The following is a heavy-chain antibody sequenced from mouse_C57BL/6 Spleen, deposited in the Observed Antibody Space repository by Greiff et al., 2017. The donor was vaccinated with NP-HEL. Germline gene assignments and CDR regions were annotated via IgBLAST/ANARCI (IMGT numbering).Heavy chain of an antibody. D-gene: IGHD2-1*01. CDR3: ARSGDDGNWAWFAY. Sequence: VQLQQSGAELVRPGASVKLSCKASGYTFTDYYINWVKQRPGQGLEWIARIYPGSGNTYYNEKFKGKATLTAEKSSSTAYMQRSSLTSEDSAVYFCARSGDDGNWAWFAYWGQGTLVTVSA. V-gene: IGHV1-76*01. CDR1: GYTFTDYY. J-gene: IGHJ3*01. CDR2: IYPGSGNT.